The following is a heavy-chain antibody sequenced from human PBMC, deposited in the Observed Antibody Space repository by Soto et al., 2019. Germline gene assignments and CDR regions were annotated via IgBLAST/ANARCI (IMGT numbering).Heavy chain of an antibody. D-gene: IGHD3-10*01. CDR1: GFTFSSYG. CDR2: IWYDGSNK. V-gene: IGHV3-33*01. J-gene: IGHJ3*02. Sequence: QVQLVESGGGVVQPGRSLRLSCAASGFTFSSYGMHWVRQAPGKGLEWVAVIWYDGSNKYYADSVKGRFTISRDNSKNTLYLQMNSLRAEDTAVYYCAIDKETGGAFDIWGQGTMVTVSS. CDR3: AIDKETGGAFDI.